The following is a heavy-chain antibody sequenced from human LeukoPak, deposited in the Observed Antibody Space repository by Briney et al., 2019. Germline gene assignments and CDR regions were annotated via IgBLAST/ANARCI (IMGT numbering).Heavy chain of an antibody. V-gene: IGHV3-23*01. Sequence: SGGSLRLSCAASVFTLSSYSMSWVRQAQWKGLEWVSAISGSGGSTYYADSVKGRFTISRDNSKNTLYLQMNSLRAEDTAVYYCAKAGYNWNYLLDYWGQGTLVTVSS. CDR2: ISGSGGST. CDR1: VFTLSSYS. J-gene: IGHJ4*02. CDR3: AKAGYNWNYLLDY. D-gene: IGHD1-7*01.